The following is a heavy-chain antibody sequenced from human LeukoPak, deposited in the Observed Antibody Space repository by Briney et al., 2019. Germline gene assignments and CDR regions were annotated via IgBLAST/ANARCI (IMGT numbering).Heavy chain of an antibody. J-gene: IGHJ6*03. V-gene: IGHV3-48*01. Sequence: GGSLRLSCAASGFTFSSYSMNWVRQAPGKGLEWVSYISSSSSTIYYADSVKGRFTISRDNSKNTLYLQMNSLRAEDTAVYYCARALSIAARRGYYYYMDVWGKGTTVTVSS. D-gene: IGHD6-6*01. CDR1: GFTFSSYS. CDR2: ISSSSSTI. CDR3: ARALSIAARRGYYYYMDV.